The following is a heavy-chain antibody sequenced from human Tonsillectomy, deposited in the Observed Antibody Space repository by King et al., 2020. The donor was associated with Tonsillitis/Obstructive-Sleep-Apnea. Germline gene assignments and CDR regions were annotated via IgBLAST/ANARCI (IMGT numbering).Heavy chain of an antibody. D-gene: IGHD4-11*01. V-gene: IGHV4-59*01. J-gene: IGHJ6*03. Sequence: VQLQESGPGLVKPSETLSLTCTVSGGSISSYYWSWIRQPPGKGLEWIGYIYYSGSTNYNPSLKSRVTISVDTSKSQFSLKLNSVTAADTAVYYCARGDRNYEGGVYYYYYMDVWGKGTTVTVSS. CDR3: ARGDRNYEGGVYYYYYMDV. CDR1: GGSISSYY. CDR2: IYYSGST.